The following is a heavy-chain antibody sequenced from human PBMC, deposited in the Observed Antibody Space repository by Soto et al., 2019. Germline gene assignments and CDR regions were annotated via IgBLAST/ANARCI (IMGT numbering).Heavy chain of an antibody. CDR2: IFYSGST. Sequence: SETLSLTCTVSGGSISNGDFYWSWIRQPPGKGLEWTGFIFYSGSTYYNPSLKSRVTISVDTSKNQFSLNLTSVTAADTAVYYCARERRDLYDFDYWGHGTLVTVSS. J-gene: IGHJ5*01. V-gene: IGHV4-30-4*01. CDR1: GGSISNGDFY. D-gene: IGHD3-3*01. CDR3: ARERRDLYDFDY.